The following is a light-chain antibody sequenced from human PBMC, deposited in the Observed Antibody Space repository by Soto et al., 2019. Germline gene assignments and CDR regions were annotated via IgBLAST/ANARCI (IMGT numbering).Light chain of an antibody. CDR2: DVS. V-gene: IGLV2-14*01. CDR1: SSDVGRYDF. CDR3: SSYSSSNTLVL. Sequence: QAVVTQPASVSGSPGQSITISCTGTSSDVGRYDFVSWYQQHPGKAPKLMIFDVSNRPSGVSNRFSGSKSGITASLTISGLQAEDEADYYCSSYSSSNTLVLFGGGTKLTVL. J-gene: IGLJ2*01.